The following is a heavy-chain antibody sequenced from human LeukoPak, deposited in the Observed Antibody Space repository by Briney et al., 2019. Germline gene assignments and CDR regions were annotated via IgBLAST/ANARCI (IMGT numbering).Heavy chain of an antibody. Sequence: SETLSLTFTVSGGSISNYYWNWIRQPAGKGLEWIGRIYTSGTTNYNPSLKSRVSMSVDTSKNQFSLKLSSVTAADTAVYYCARGKVVAGTPGQNSWDHWGQGTLVTVSS. CDR2: IYTSGTT. D-gene: IGHD6-19*01. J-gene: IGHJ4*02. CDR3: ARGKVVAGTPGQNSWDH. CDR1: GGSISNYY. V-gene: IGHV4-4*07.